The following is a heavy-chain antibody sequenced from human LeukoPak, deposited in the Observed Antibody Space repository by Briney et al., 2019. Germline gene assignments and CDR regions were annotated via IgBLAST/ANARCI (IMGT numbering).Heavy chain of an antibody. D-gene: IGHD2-15*01. CDR1: GYTFTSYG. V-gene: IGHV1-18*01. CDR3: ARDPCSSGGSCYFSYWYFDL. CDR2: ISAYNGNT. Sequence: ASVKVSCKASGYTFTSYGISWVRQAPGQGLEWMGWISAYNGNTNYAQKLQGRVTMTTDTSTSTAYMELRSLRSDDTAVYYCARDPCSSGGSCYFSYWYFDLWGRGTLVTVSS. J-gene: IGHJ2*01.